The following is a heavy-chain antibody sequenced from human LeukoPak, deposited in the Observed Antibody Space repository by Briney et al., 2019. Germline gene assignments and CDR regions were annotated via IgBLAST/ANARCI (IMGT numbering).Heavy chain of an antibody. CDR1: GFTFSSYS. CDR3: ARSDYDYVWGSYVDY. Sequence: PGGSLRLSCAASGFTFSSYSMNWVRQAPGKGLEWVSSISSSSSYIYYADSVKGRFTISRGNAKNSLYLQMNSLRAEDTAVYYCARSDYDYVWGSYVDYWGQGTLVTVSS. D-gene: IGHD3-16*01. CDR2: ISSSSSYI. V-gene: IGHV3-21*01. J-gene: IGHJ4*02.